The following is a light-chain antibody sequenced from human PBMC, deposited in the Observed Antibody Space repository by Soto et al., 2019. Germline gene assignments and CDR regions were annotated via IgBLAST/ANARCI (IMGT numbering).Light chain of an antibody. CDR1: QSVSSN. CDR2: GAS. J-gene: IGKJ1*01. V-gene: IGKV3-15*01. CDR3: QQYSVYWT. Sequence: EIVMTQSPATLSVSPGERATLSCRASQSVSSNLAWYQQKPGQAPRLLIYGASTRATGIPARFSGSGSGTEFPLTINSLQPDDFATYYCQQYSVYWTFGQGTKVDIK.